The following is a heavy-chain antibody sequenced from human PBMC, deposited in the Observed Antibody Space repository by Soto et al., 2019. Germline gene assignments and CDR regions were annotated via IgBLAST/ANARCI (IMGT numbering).Heavy chain of an antibody. CDR3: AIGVNWFAP. CDR1: GSSQIDYY. Sequence: GSSQIDYYWSWIRQPPGKGLEWIGEINHSGSTDCNPSLKSRVTISVDTSTNQLSLMLNSVTAADTAVYYCAIGVNWFAPWGPGTLVTVSS. J-gene: IGHJ5*02. CDR2: INHSGST. V-gene: IGHV4-34*01.